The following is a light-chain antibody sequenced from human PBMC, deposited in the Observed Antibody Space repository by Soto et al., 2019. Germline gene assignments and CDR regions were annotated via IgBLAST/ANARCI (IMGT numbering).Light chain of an antibody. Sequence: QSVLTQPPSVSGAPGQRVTISCTGSRSNIGADYDVHWYKQLPGTAPKLLIYGDINRPSGVPDRFTGSKSGTSASLAITGLQAEDEAVYYCQSCDSSLFYVFGTGTKVTVL. CDR1: RSNIGADYD. J-gene: IGLJ1*01. CDR2: GDI. V-gene: IGLV1-40*01. CDR3: QSCDSSLFYV.